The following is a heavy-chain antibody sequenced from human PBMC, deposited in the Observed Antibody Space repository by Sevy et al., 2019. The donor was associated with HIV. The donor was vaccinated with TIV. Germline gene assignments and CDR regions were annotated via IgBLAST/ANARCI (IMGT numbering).Heavy chain of an antibody. CDR2: ISYDGSNK. Sequence: GGSLRLSCAASGFTFSSYAMHWVRQAPGKGLEWVAVISYDGSNKYYADSVKGRFTISRDNSKNTLYLQMNSLRAEDTALYYCARGARIEMATIQRGMDVWGQGTTVTVSS. CDR3: ARGARIEMATIQRGMDV. V-gene: IGHV3-30-3*01. D-gene: IGHD5-12*01. J-gene: IGHJ6*02. CDR1: GFTFSSYA.